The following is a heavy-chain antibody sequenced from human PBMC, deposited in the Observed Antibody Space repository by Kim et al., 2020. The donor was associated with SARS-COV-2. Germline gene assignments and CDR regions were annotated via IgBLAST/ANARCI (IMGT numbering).Heavy chain of an antibody. V-gene: IGHV1-18*04. J-gene: IGHJ4*02. CDR2: ISAYNGNT. CDR3: ARDGPGSSSWPNDY. D-gene: IGHD6-13*01. Sequence: ASVKVPCKASGYTFTSYGISWVRQAPGQGLEWMGWISAYNGNTNYAQKLQGRVTMTTDTSTSTAYMELRSLRSDDTAVYYCARDGPGSSSWPNDYWGQGTLVTVSS. CDR1: GYTFTSYG.